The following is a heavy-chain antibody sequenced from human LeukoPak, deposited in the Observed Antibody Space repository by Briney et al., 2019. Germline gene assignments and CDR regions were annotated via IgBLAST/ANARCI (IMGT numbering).Heavy chain of an antibody. D-gene: IGHD4-17*01. V-gene: IGHV4-59*01. CDR1: GGSISSDY. CDR3: ARVSGDPPRGAFDI. Sequence: SETLSLTCTVSGGSISSDYWSWIRQPPGKGLEWIGYIYYSGSTNYNPSLKSRVTISVDTSKNQFSLKLSSVTAADTAVYYCARVSGDPPRGAFDIWGQGTMVTVSS. J-gene: IGHJ3*02. CDR2: IYYSGST.